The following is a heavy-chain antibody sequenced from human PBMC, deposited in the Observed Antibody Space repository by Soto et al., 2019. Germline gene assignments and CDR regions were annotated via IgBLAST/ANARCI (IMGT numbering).Heavy chain of an antibody. J-gene: IGHJ4*02. V-gene: IGHV4-59*08. D-gene: IGHD1-1*01. Sequence: PSETLSLTCTVSGGSISSYYWSWIRQPPGKGLEWIGNIYYSGSSNYNPSLKSRVTISVDTSKNQFSLKLSSVTAADTAVYYCARQERVGYFDYWGQGTLVTVSS. CDR3: ARQERVGYFDY. CDR1: GGSISSYY. CDR2: IYYSGSS.